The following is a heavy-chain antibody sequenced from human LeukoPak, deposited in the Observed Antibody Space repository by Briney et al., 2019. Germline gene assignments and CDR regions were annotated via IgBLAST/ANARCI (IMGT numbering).Heavy chain of an antibody. D-gene: IGHD6-13*01. Sequence: SETLSLTCTVSGGSISTTSTYWGWIRQPPGKGLEWIGSIYYSGTTYYNPSLKSRVTIFVDTSKNQLSLKLSSVTAADMATYYCARSIAGDGPTHNWFGPWGQGALVTVSS. J-gene: IGHJ5*02. CDR3: ARSIAGDGPTHNWFGP. V-gene: IGHV4-39*01. CDR1: GGSISTTSTY. CDR2: IYYSGTT.